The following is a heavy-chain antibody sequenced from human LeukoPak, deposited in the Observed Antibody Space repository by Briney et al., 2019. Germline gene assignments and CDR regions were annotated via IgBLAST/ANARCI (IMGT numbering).Heavy chain of an antibody. CDR1: GFTFSSYA. CDR2: ISYDGSNK. Sequence: PGRSLRLSCAASGFTFSSYAMHWVRQAPGKGPEWVAVISYDGSNKYYADSVKGRFTISRDNSKNTLYLQMNSLRAEDTAVYYCARDRRYSRSIELYYYYYGMDVWGQGTTVTVSS. V-gene: IGHV3-30*04. J-gene: IGHJ6*02. D-gene: IGHD6-13*01. CDR3: ARDRRYSRSIELYYYYYGMDV.